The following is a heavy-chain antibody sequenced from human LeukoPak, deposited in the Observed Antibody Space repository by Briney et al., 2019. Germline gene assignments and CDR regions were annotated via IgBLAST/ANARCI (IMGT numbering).Heavy chain of an antibody. Sequence: GGSLRLSCAASGFTFSSYWVHWVRQAPGKGLVWVSRINSDGGTPKYADSVKGRFTISRDNAKNTLYLEMNSLRAEDTAVYYCARGDTYYYHAMDVWGQGTTVTVSS. CDR2: INSDGGTP. D-gene: IGHD2-21*02. V-gene: IGHV3-74*03. CDR3: ARGDTYYYHAMDV. CDR1: GFTFSSYW. J-gene: IGHJ6*02.